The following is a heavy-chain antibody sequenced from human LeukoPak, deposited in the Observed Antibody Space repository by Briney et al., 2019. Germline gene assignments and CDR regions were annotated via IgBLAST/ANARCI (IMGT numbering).Heavy chain of an antibody. J-gene: IGHJ4*02. CDR2: INHSGST. Sequence: PSEALSLTCAVYGGSFRGYYWSWIREPPGKGLEWIGEINHSGSTNYNPSLKSRVTISVDTSKNQFSLKLSSVTAADTAVYYCARGPRITIFGVVITFDYWGQGTLVTVSS. CDR1: GGSFRGYY. CDR3: ARGPRITIFGVVITFDY. V-gene: IGHV4-34*01. D-gene: IGHD3-3*01.